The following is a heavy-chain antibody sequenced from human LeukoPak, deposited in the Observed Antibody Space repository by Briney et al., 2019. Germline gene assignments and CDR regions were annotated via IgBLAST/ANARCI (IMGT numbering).Heavy chain of an antibody. CDR3: AREMGVGSTFPPLNY. Sequence: ASVKVSCKASGYSFTGYCIHWVRQAPGQGLEWMGWINPNSGDTKHAQKFQGRVTLTRDTSIGTASIELSSLRSDDTAVYFCAREMGVGSTFPPLNYWGQGTLVTVSS. V-gene: IGHV1-2*02. CDR1: GYSFTGYC. J-gene: IGHJ4*02. CDR2: INPNSGDT. D-gene: IGHD1-26*01.